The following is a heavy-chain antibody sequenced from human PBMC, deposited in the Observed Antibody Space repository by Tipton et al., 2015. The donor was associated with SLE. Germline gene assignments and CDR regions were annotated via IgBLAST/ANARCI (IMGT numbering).Heavy chain of an antibody. D-gene: IGHD1-1*01. CDR1: GFTFSSYG. V-gene: IGHV3-33*01. J-gene: IGHJ4*02. CDR3: ARDPNDPPVFDF. Sequence: SGFTFSSYGMHWVRQAPGKGLEWVAVIWYDGSNKYYADSVKGRFTISRDNSKNTLYLQMNSLRAEDTAVYYCARDPNDPPVFDFWGQGTLVTVSS. CDR2: IWYDGSNK.